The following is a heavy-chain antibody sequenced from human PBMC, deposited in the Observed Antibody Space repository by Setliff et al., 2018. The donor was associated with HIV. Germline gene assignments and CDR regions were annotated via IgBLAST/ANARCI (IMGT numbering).Heavy chain of an antibody. CDR1: GFTFGDYA. D-gene: IGHD3-10*01. CDR2: IRSKAYGGTT. CDR3: TRDRAMVRGVLDY. J-gene: IGHJ4*02. Sequence: PGPSLRLSCTPSGFTFGDYAMSWVRHAPGKGLEWVGFIRSKAYGGTTEYAASVKGRFTISRDDSKSIAYLQMNSLKTEDTAVYYCTRDRAMVRGVLDYWGQGTLVTVSS. V-gene: IGHV3-49*04.